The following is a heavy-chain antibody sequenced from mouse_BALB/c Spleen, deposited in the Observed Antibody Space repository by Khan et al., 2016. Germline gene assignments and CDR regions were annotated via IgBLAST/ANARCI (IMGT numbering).Heavy chain of an antibody. CDR3: ARSYYGYFAMDY. Sequence: QVQLQQSGTELPRPGASVKLSCKASGYTFTDYYLHWVLQRSGQGLEWIGEIFPGSGSTYYNEKFKGKASLTAETSSSTAYMQLSSLTSEDSAVYFCARSYYGYFAMDYWGHGASFTVSS. J-gene: IGHJ4*01. V-gene: IGHV1-77*01. CDR1: GYTFTDYY. CDR2: IFPGSGST. D-gene: IGHD1-2*01.